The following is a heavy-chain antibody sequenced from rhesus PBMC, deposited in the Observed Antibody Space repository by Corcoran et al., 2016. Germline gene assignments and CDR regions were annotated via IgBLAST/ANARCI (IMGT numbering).Heavy chain of an antibody. CDR1: GYSISSAYG. J-gene: IGHJ4*01. CDR3: ARDKTGVIIKGYYFDY. D-gene: IGHD3-22*01. V-gene: IGHV4-127*01. Sequence: QVQLQESGPGLVKPSETLSPTCAVSGYSISSAYGWSWIRQPPGKGLEWIGDIGGNSGNPHFNPSLKSRVTISKDTSKNQFSLKLSSVTAADAAVYYCARDKTGVIIKGYYFDYWGQGVLVTVSS. CDR2: IGGNSGNP.